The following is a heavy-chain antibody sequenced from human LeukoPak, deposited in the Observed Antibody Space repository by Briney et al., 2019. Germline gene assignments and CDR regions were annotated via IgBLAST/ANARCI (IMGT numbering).Heavy chain of an antibody. V-gene: IGHV4-39*07. CDR3: ARVDTAMVGDY. CDR2: IYYSGST. J-gene: IGHJ4*02. D-gene: IGHD5-18*01. CDR1: GGSISSSSYY. Sequence: SETLSLTCTVSGGSISSSSYYWGWIRQPPGKGLEWIGSIYYSGSTYYNPSLKSRVTISVDTSKNQFSLKLSSVTAADTAVYYCARVDTAMVGDYWGQGTLVTVSS.